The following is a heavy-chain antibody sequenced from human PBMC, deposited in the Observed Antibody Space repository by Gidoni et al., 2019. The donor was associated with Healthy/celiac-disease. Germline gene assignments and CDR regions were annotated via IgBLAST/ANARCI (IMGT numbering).Heavy chain of an antibody. CDR2: INHSGST. CDR1: GGSFSGYY. V-gene: IGHV4-34*01. Sequence: QVQLQQWGAGLLKPSETLSLTCAVYGGSFSGYYWSWIRQPPGKGLEWIGEINHSGSTNYNPSLKSRVTISVDTSKNQFSLKLSSVTAADTAVYYCARGPLGPRRGWFDPWGQGTLVTVSS. CDR3: ARGPLGPRRGWFDP. J-gene: IGHJ5*02. D-gene: IGHD3-10*01.